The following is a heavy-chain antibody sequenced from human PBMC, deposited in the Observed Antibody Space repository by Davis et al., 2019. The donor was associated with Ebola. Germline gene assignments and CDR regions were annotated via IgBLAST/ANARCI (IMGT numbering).Heavy chain of an antibody. CDR3: AKDYSSSWSNSGSDY. D-gene: IGHD6-13*01. CDR2: INSDGSST. Sequence: GESLKISCAASGFTFSSYWMHWVRQAPGKGLVWVSRINSDGSSTSYADSVKGRFTISRDNSKNTLYLQMNSLRAEDTAVYYCAKDYSSSWSNSGSDYWGQGTLVTVSS. CDR1: GFTFSSYW. V-gene: IGHV3-74*01. J-gene: IGHJ4*02.